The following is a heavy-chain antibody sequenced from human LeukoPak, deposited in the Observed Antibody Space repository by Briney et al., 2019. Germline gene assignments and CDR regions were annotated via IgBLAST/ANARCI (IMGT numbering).Heavy chain of an antibody. D-gene: IGHD6-6*01. V-gene: IGHV3-7*01. J-gene: IGHJ3*01. Sequence: TGGSLRLSCAASGFTFSSYWMNWARQAPGKGLEWVASINHNGNVNYYVDSVKGRFTISRDNAKNSLYLQMSNLRAEDTAVYYCARSSHSSSSSVWGQGTMVTVSS. CDR2: INHNGNVN. CDR3: ARSSHSSSSSV. CDR1: GFTFSSYW.